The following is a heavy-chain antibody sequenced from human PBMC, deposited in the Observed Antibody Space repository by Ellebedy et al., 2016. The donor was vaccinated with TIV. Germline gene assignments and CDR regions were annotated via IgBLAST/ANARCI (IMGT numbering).Heavy chain of an antibody. J-gene: IGHJ4*02. CDR3: AKELHSRGYGALFDY. Sequence: GESLKISXAASGFTFSSYGMHWVRQTPGKGLERVGVISSNGNTKFYADSVKGRFTITRDNSKNTLDLQMNSLTIEDTAVYYCAKELHSRGYGALFDYWGQGILVTVSS. CDR1: GFTFSSYG. CDR2: ISSNGNTK. V-gene: IGHV3-30*18. D-gene: IGHD5-12*01.